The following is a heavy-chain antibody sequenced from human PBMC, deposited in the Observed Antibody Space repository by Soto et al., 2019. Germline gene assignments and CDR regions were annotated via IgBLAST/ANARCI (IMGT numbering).Heavy chain of an antibody. CDR2: IDPSDSYT. CDR3: ARRTMVRGVGLYGTDV. J-gene: IGHJ6*02. V-gene: IGHV5-10-1*01. CDR1: GYSFTSYW. Sequence: GESLKISCKGSGYSFTSYWISWVRQMPGKGLEWMGRIDPSDSYTNYSPSFQGHVTISADKSISTAYLQWSSLKASDTAMYYCARRTMVRGVGLYGTDVWGQGTTVTVSS. D-gene: IGHD3-10*01.